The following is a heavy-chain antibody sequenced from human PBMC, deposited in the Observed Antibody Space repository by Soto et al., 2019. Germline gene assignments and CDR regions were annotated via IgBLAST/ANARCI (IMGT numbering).Heavy chain of an antibody. Sequence: EVQLVESGGGLVQPGGSLRLSCAASGFTVSSNYMSWVRQAPGKGLEWVSVIYSGGSTYYADSVKGRFTISRHNSKNTLYLQMNSLRAEDTAVYYCARDHRVGGSWFNNWFEPWGQGTLVTVSS. J-gene: IGHJ5*02. CDR2: IYSGGST. V-gene: IGHV3-53*04. D-gene: IGHD6-13*01. CDR3: ARDHRVGGSWFNNWFEP. CDR1: GFTVSSNY.